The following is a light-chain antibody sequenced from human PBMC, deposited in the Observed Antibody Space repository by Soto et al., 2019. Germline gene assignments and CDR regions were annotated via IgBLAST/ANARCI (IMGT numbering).Light chain of an antibody. Sequence: QSALTQPASVSGSPGQSITISCTGTSGDVGVYKLVSWYQQHPGKAPKLIIYEVSNRPSGVSSRFSGSMSGNTASLTISGLQAGDEADYYCGSYTGTIYVFGNGTKVTV. CDR1: SGDVGVYKL. CDR3: GSYTGTIYV. CDR2: EVS. J-gene: IGLJ1*01. V-gene: IGLV2-14*01.